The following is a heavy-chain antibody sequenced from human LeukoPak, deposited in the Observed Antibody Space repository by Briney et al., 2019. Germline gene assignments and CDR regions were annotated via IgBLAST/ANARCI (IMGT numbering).Heavy chain of an antibody. D-gene: IGHD5-18*01. CDR3: ARDSARGYSYGYNAFDI. V-gene: IGHV1-18*01. J-gene: IGHJ3*02. Sequence: ASVKVSCKASGYNFRNYGIGWVRQAPRQGLEWMGWITAGNGNTNYAQKVQGRVTMTTDTSTSTAFMELRSLRSDDTAVYFCARDSARGYSYGYNAFDIWGQGTMVTVSS. CDR2: ITAGNGNT. CDR1: GYNFRNYG.